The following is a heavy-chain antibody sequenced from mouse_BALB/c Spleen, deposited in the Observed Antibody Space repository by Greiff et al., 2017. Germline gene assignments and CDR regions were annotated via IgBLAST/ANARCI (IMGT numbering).Heavy chain of an antibody. D-gene: IGHD2-2*01. V-gene: IGHV3-2*02. CDR2: ISYSGST. CDR3: ARSLLWLRQAWFAY. Sequence: EVQLQESGPGLVKPSQSLSLTCTVTGYSITSDYAWNWIRQFPGNKLEWMGYISYSGSTSYNPSLKSRISITRDTSKNQFFLQLNSVTTEDTATYYCARSLLWLRQAWFAYWGQGTLVTVSA. CDR1: GYSITSDYA. J-gene: IGHJ3*01.